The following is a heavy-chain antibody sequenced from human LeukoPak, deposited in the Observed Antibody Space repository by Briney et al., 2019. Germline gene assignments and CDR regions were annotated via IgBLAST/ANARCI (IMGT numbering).Heavy chain of an antibody. CDR2: IRYDGSNK. D-gene: IGHD5-24*01. CDR3: AKEGRWLQLDYYYYYMDV. V-gene: IGHV3-30*02. J-gene: IGHJ6*03. CDR1: GFTFSSYG. Sequence: SGGSLRLSCAASGFTFSSYGMHWVRQAPGKGLEWVAFIRYDGSNKYYADSVKGRFTIPRDNSKNTLYLQMNSLRAEDTAVYYCAKEGRWLQLDYYYYYMDVWGKGTTVTISS.